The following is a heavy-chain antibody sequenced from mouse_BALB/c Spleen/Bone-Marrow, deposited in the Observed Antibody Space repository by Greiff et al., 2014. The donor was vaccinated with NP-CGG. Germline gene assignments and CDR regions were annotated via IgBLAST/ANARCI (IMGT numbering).Heavy chain of an antibody. Sequence: EVQLQQSGAELVRSGASVKLSCPASGLNIKDYYMHWVKQRPEKGLEWIGWIDPGNGDTEYAPKFQAKATVTADTSSNTAYLQLNSLTSEDTAVYYCSVLENEGFAYWGQGTLVTVSA. CDR1: GLNIKDYY. V-gene: IGHV14-4*02. J-gene: IGHJ3*01. CDR2: IDPGNGDT. CDR3: SVLENEGFAY.